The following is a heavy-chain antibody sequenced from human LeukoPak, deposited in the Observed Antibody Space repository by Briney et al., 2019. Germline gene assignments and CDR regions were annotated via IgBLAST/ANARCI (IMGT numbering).Heavy chain of an antibody. CDR3: ARQLAQAEGRAFDI. CDR2: THHTGSS. Sequence: SETLSLTCTVSGDPVSSGEFYWSWIRQSPGRGLQWIAYTHHTGSSNYSPSLRSRVTISMDTSKNQFSLNLNSVTAADTAVYYCARQLAQAEGRAFDIWGQGTKVTVSS. V-gene: IGHV4-61*08. CDR1: GDPVSSGEFY. J-gene: IGHJ3*02. D-gene: IGHD6-19*01.